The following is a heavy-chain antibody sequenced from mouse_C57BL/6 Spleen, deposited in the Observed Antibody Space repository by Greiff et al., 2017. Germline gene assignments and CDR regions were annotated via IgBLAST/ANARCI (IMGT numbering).Heavy chain of an antibody. CDR1: GYTFTSYW. J-gene: IGHJ2*01. Sequence: VQLQQPGAELVMPGASVKLSCKASGYTFTSYWMHWVKQRPGQGLEWIGEIDPSDSYTNYNQKFKGKSTLTVDKSSSTAYMQLSSLTSEDSAVYYCASRVSYYFDYWGQGTTLTVSS. V-gene: IGHV1-69*01. CDR2: IDPSDSYT. CDR3: ASRVSYYFDY.